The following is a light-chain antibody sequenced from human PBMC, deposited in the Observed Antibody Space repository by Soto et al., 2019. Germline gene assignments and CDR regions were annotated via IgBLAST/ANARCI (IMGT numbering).Light chain of an antibody. Sequence: ETVMTQSPATLSVSPGERATLSCRASQSVSSNLAWYQQKPGQAPRLLIYGASTRATGIPARFSGSGSGTEFTLTISSLKSEDFAVYYCQQYNNWLRWTFGQGTKVEIK. CDR1: QSVSSN. V-gene: IGKV3D-15*01. CDR2: GAS. CDR3: QQYNNWLRWT. J-gene: IGKJ1*01.